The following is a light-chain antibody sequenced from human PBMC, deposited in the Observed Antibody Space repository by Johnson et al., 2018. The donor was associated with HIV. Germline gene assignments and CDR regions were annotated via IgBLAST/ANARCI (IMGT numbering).Light chain of an antibody. CDR3: GTWDSRLGAGYV. V-gene: IGLV1-51*02. J-gene: IGLJ1*01. CDR2: ENN. Sequence: QSVLTQSPSVSAAPGQKVTISCSGSSSNIGNNYVSWYQQLPGTAPKLLIYENNKRPSGIPDRFSGSKSGTSATLGITGLQTGDEADYYCGTWDSRLGAGYVFGTGTKVTFL. CDR1: SSNIGNNY.